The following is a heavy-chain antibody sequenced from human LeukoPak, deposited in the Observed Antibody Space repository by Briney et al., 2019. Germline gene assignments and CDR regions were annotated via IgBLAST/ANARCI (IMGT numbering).Heavy chain of an antibody. CDR2: IYYSGST. CDR3: ARIKEDSSGYSYFDY. Sequence: KPSETLSLTCTVSGGSISSSSYYWGWIRQPPGKGLEWIGSIYYSGSTYYNPSLKSRVTISVDTSKNQFSLKLSSVTAADTAVYHCARIKEDSSGYSYFDYWGQGTLVTVSS. J-gene: IGHJ4*02. CDR1: GGSISSSSYY. D-gene: IGHD3-22*01. V-gene: IGHV4-39*07.